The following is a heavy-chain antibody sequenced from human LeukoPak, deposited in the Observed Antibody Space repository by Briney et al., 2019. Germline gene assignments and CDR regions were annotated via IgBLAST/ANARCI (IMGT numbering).Heavy chain of an antibody. CDR2: INHSGST. D-gene: IGHD6-13*01. Sequence: SETLSLTCAVYGGSFSGYYWSWIRQPPGKGLEWIGEINHSGSTNYNPSLKSRVTISVDTSKNQFPLKLSSVTAADTAVYYCARDHAGYSSSWYFDYWGQGTLVTVSS. CDR1: GGSFSGYY. J-gene: IGHJ4*02. V-gene: IGHV4-34*01. CDR3: ARDHAGYSSSWYFDY.